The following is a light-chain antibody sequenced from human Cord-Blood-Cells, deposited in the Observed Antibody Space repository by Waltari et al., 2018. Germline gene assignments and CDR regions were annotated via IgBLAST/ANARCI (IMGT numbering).Light chain of an antibody. J-gene: IGKJ3*01. CDR1: QSISSY. CDR2: AAS. Sequence: DIQMTQSPSSLSASVGDRVTITCRASQSISSYLNWYQQKPGKAPELLIYAASSLQSGVPSRFSGSGSGTYFTLTISSRQPEDFATYYCQQSYSTPFTFGPGTKVDIK. V-gene: IGKV1-39*01. CDR3: QQSYSTPFT.